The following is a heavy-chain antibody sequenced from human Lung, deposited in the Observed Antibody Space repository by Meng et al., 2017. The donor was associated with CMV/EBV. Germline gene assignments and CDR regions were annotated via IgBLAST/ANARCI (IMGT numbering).Heavy chain of an antibody. J-gene: IGHJ6*04. Sequence: ASXXVSCKASGYIFSGYYIHWVRQAPGQGLEWMGWINPNSGGTNYAQKFQGRVTMTRDTSISTAYMDLSRLKSDDTAVYYCARGLGDYCSTTSCSYGVDVWGEGXTVTVSS. D-gene: IGHD2-2*01. V-gene: IGHV1-2*02. CDR2: INPNSGGT. CDR3: ARGLGDYCSTTSCSYGVDV. CDR1: GYIFSGYY.